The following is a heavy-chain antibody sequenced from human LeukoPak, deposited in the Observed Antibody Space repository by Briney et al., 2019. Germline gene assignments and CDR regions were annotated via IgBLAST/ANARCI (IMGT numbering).Heavy chain of an antibody. Sequence: GGSLRLSCAASGFTFSNYCMHWVRQAPGKGLVWVSRINRDGSSTTYADSVKGRFTISRDNAKKTVYLQMNSLRVEDTAVYYCARGPSNSSGSEIDYWGQGTLVTVSS. CDR2: INRDGSST. J-gene: IGHJ4*02. V-gene: IGHV3-74*03. CDR1: GFTFSNYC. D-gene: IGHD1-14*01. CDR3: ARGPSNSSGSEIDY.